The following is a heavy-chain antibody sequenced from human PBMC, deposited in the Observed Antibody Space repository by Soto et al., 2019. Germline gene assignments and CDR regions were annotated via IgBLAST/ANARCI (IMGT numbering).Heavy chain of an antibody. D-gene: IGHD3-10*01. CDR3: ARDNYGSGSTYYYYYMDV. CDR1: GGSISSYY. J-gene: IGHJ6*03. CDR2: IYYSGST. Sequence: SETLSLTCTVSGGSISSYYWSWIRQPPGKGLEWIGYIYYSGSTNYNPSLKSRVTISVDTSKNQFSLKLSSVTAADTAVYYCARDNYGSGSTYYYYYMDVWGKGTTVTVSS. V-gene: IGHV4-59*01.